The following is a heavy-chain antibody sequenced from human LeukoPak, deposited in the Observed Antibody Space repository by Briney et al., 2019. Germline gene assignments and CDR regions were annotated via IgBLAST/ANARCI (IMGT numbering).Heavy chain of an antibody. J-gene: IGHJ4*02. V-gene: IGHV4-30-2*05. D-gene: IGHD4-17*01. CDR1: GGSISSGGYY. CDR2: INHSGNT. Sequence: SQTLSLTCTVSGGSISSGGYYWSWIRQPPGKGLEWIGYINHSGNTYYIPSLRSRGTISIDTSKNQFSLELSSVTAADTAVYYCARYTVTNLLDFWGQGTLVTVSS. CDR3: ARYTVTNLLDF.